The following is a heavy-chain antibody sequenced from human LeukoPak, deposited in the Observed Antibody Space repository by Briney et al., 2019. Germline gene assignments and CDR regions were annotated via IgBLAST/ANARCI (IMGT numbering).Heavy chain of an antibody. Sequence: SVKVSCKASGGTFSSYAISWVRQAPGQGLEWMGGIIPIFGTANYAQKFQGRVTITADKSTSTAYMELSSLRSEDTAVYYCARDMGRLGGYSYGDFDYWGQGTLVTVSS. V-gene: IGHV1-69*06. J-gene: IGHJ4*02. CDR3: ARDMGRLGGYSYGDFDY. D-gene: IGHD5-18*01. CDR2: IIPIFGTA. CDR1: GGTFSSYA.